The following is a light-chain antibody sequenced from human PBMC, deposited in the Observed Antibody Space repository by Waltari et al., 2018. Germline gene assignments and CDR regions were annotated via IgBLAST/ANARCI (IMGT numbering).Light chain of an antibody. CDR1: SGHSSNV. CDR3: QTGGHGTWV. V-gene: IGLV4-69*02. CDR2: VNSDGSH. Sequence: QLVLTQSPSASASLGASVKLTCTLSSGHSSNVIAWHQQQPEKGPRFLMKVNSDGSHSKGDEIPDRFSGSSSGAERYLTISSLQSEDEADYYCQTGGHGTWVCGGVTKLTVL. J-gene: IGLJ3*02.